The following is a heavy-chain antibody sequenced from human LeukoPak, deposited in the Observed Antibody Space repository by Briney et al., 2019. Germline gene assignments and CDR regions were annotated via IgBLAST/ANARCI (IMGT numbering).Heavy chain of an antibody. D-gene: IGHD2-2*01. V-gene: IGHV3-23*01. Sequence: AGGTLRLSCAASGITFSSYGMSWVRQAPGKGLEWVSSISSTGGTTYYADSVKGRFTISRDNSRNTLYLQMSSLRAGDTAMYYCANGCSSTTCFLGGFDYWGQGTLVTVSS. CDR1: GITFSSYG. CDR2: ISSTGGTT. CDR3: ANGCSSTTCFLGGFDY. J-gene: IGHJ4*02.